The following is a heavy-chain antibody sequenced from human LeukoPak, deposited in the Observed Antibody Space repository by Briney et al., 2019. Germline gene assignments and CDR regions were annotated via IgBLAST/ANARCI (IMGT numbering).Heavy chain of an antibody. CDR3: ASRYYDILTGYFDY. CDR2: ISSSGSTI. CDR1: GFTFSSYE. V-gene: IGHV3-48*03. J-gene: IGHJ4*02. D-gene: IGHD3-9*01. Sequence: GGSLRLSCAASGFTFSSYEMNWVRQAPGKGLEWVSYISSSGSTIYYADSVKGRSTISRDNAKNSLYLQMNSLRAEDTAVYYCASRYYDILTGYFDYWGQGTLVTVSS.